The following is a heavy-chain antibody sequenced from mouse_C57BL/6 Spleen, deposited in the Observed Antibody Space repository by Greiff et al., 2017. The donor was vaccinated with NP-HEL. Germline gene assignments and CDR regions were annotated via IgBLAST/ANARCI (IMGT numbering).Heavy chain of an antibody. Sequence: VQLQQPGAELVKPGASVKLSCKASGYTFTSYWMQWVKQRPGQGLEWIGEIDPSDSYTNYNQKFKGKATLTVDTSSSTAYMQLSSLTSEDSAVYYCARSYYGSSYYWYFDVWGTGTTVTVSS. CDR3: ARSYYGSSYYWYFDV. J-gene: IGHJ1*03. CDR2: IDPSDSYT. V-gene: IGHV1-50*01. D-gene: IGHD1-1*01. CDR1: GYTFTSYW.